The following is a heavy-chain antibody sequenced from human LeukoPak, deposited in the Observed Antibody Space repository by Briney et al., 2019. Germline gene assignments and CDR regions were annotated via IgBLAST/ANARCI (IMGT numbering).Heavy chain of an antibody. V-gene: IGHV1-69*10. D-gene: IGHD1-1*01. CDR3: ARELERTYYYYYGMDV. CDR1: GGTFISYA. CDR2: INPIHGIA. Sequence: ASLKISCKTSGGTFISYAISWVRHAPGERLEWMGGINPIHGIANYAQKFQRRVTITADKSTSTAYMELSSLRSEDTAVYYCARELERTYYYYYGMDVWGQGTTVTVSS. J-gene: IGHJ6*02.